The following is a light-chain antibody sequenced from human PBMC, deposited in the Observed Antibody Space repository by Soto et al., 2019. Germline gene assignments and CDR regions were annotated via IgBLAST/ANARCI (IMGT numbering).Light chain of an antibody. CDR3: CSYAGSPRYV. V-gene: IGLV2-11*01. Sequence: QSALTQPRSVSGSPGQSVTISCTGTSSDVGTYNYVSWYQQHPGKAPKVMIYDVSERPSGVPDRFSGSKSGNTASLTISGLQAEDEADYYCCSYAGSPRYVFGTWTKLTVL. CDR1: SSDVGTYNY. J-gene: IGLJ1*01. CDR2: DVS.